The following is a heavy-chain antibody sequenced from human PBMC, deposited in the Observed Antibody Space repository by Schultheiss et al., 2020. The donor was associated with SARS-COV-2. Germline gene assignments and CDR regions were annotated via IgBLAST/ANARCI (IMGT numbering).Heavy chain of an antibody. J-gene: IGHJ4*02. Sequence: SETLSLTCAVSGYSITTGYFWGWIRQTPGKGLEWIGNTYHTGRTYSNPSLKSRVTISVDTSKNQFSLKLSSVTAADTAVYYCARRGQLNDYWGQGTLVTVSS. CDR2: TYHTGRT. D-gene: IGHD6-13*01. CDR1: GYSITTGYF. V-gene: IGHV4-38-2*01. CDR3: ARRGQLNDY.